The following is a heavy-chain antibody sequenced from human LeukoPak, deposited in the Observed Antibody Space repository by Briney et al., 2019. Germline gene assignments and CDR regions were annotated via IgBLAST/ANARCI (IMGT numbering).Heavy chain of an antibody. Sequence: GGSLRLSCAVSGFTVTSNFLSWVRQAPGKGLEWVSVIYSGGSTYYADSVKGRFTISRDTSKNTLYLQMNSLRVEDTAVYYCARVPLLTALDDAFDIWGQGTMVSVSS. V-gene: IGHV3-66*01. D-gene: IGHD2/OR15-2a*01. CDR1: GFTVTSNF. CDR3: ARVPLLTALDDAFDI. J-gene: IGHJ3*02. CDR2: IYSGGST.